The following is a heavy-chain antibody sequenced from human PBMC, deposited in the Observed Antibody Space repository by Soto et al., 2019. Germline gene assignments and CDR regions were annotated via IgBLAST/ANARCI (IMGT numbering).Heavy chain of an antibody. CDR3: ARNGDSSDYRGWFDP. D-gene: IGHD3-22*01. CDR1: GFTFSNYG. CDR2: ISSSSSTI. Sequence: GGSLRLSCADSGFTFSNYGMHWVRQAPGKGLEWVSYISSSSSTIYYADSVKGRFTISRDNAKNSLYLQMNSLRDEDTAVYYCARNGDSSDYRGWFDPWGQGTLVTVSS. J-gene: IGHJ5*02. V-gene: IGHV3-48*02.